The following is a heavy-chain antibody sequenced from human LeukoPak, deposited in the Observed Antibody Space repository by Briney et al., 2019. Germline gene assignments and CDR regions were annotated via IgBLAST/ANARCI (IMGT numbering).Heavy chain of an antibody. D-gene: IGHD1-26*01. J-gene: IGHJ4*02. CDR1: GFSVSNKY. V-gene: IGHV3-53*05. CDR3: AMWDSRPPIIVALLDY. Sequence: GGSLRLFCAVSGFSVSNKYMSWVRQAPGKGLAWVSVIYSAGSTYYADSAKGRFTISRDNSKGTAFLDINNLRPEDTAVYHCAMWDSRPPIIVALLDYWGQGTLVTASS. CDR2: IYSAGST.